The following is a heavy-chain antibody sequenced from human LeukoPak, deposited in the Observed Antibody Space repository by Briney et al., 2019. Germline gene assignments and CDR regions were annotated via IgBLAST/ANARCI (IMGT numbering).Heavy chain of an antibody. CDR3: ARDRDAPVVPAANWFDP. V-gene: IGHV1-2*02. D-gene: IGHD2-2*01. CDR1: GYTFTGYY. Sequence: ASVKVSCKASGYTFTGYYMHWVRQAPGQGLEWMGWINPNSGGTNYAQKFQGRVTMTGDTSISTAYMELSRLRSDDTAVYYCARDRDAPVVPAANWFDPWGQGTLVTVSS. J-gene: IGHJ5*02. CDR2: INPNSGGT.